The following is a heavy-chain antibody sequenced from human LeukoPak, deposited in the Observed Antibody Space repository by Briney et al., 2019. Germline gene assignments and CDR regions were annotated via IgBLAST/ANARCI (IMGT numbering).Heavy chain of an antibody. CDR3: ASLDWGVSDFDY. V-gene: IGHV1-3*01. D-gene: IGHD7-27*01. Sequence: ASVKVSCKASGYTFISYATHWVRQAPGQRLEWMGWINAGNGNTKYSQKLQGKVTITRDTSATTAYMELSSLRSEDTAVYYCASLDWGVSDFDYWGQGTLVTVSS. CDR1: GYTFISYA. J-gene: IGHJ4*02. CDR2: INAGNGNT.